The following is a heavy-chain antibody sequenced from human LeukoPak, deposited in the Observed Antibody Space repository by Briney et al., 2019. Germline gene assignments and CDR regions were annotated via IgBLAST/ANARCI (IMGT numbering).Heavy chain of an antibody. Sequence: ASVKVSCKASGYTFTGYYMHWVRQAPGQGLEWMGWINPNSGGTNYAQKFQGRVTMTRDTSNSTAYMELSRLRSDDTAVYYCARVDCSSTSCYELFDYWGQGTLVTVSS. CDR3: ARVDCSSTSCYELFDY. D-gene: IGHD2-2*01. CDR2: INPNSGGT. CDR1: GYTFTGYY. V-gene: IGHV1-2*02. J-gene: IGHJ4*02.